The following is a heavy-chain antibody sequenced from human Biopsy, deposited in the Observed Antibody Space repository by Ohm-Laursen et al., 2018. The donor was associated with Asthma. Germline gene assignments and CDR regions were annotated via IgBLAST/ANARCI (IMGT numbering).Heavy chain of an antibody. CDR2: INQDGREK. CDR1: GFSFSNYW. J-gene: IGHJ3*02. Sequence: SLRLSCAASGFSFSNYWMSWVSQAPGKGLEWVANINQDGREKYYVDSVRGRFTISRDNAKNSLYLQMNSLRAEDTAIYYCAKPMLHLNYYGSSGSPTPSGAFDIWGQGSMVTVSS. D-gene: IGHD3-22*01. CDR3: AKPMLHLNYYGSSGSPTPSGAFDI. V-gene: IGHV3-7*05.